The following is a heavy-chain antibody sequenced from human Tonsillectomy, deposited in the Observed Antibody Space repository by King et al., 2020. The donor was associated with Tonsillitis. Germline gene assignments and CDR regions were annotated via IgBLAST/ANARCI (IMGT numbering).Heavy chain of an antibody. Sequence: VQLVESGGGLVQPGRSLRLSCIASGFTFGDYAMSWFRQAPGKGLEWVNFIRSKAYGGTTESAASVKGRFTISRDDSKSIAYLQMNSLKTEDTAVCYCTRDRLLAPGGTFSDDAFDIWGQGTMVTVSS. CDR3: TRDRLLAPGGTFSDDAFDI. J-gene: IGHJ3*02. D-gene: IGHD6-13*01. CDR1: GFTFGDYA. CDR2: IRSKAYGGTT. V-gene: IGHV3-49*03.